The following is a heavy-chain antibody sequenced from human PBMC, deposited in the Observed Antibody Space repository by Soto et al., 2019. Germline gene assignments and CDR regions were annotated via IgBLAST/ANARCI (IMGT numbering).Heavy chain of an antibody. J-gene: IGHJ6*02. CDR3: IREGDIVLVPAAPYYYYYGMDV. V-gene: IGHV3-49*03. CDR1: GFTFGDYA. CDR2: IRSKAYGGTT. D-gene: IGHD2-2*01. Sequence: PGGSLRLSCTASGFTFGDYAMSWFRQAPGKGLEWVGFIRSKAYGGTTEYAASVKGRFTISRDDSKSIAYLQMNSLKTEDTAVYYFIREGDIVLVPAAPYYYYYGMDVWAKGPRSPSP.